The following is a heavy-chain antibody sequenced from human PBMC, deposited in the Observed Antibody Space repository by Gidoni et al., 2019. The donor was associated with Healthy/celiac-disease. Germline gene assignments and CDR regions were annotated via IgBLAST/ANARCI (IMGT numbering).Heavy chain of an antibody. Sequence: QVQLVESGGGVVQPGRSLRLSCTASGFTFSSYGMHWVRQAPGKGLEWVAVIWYDGSNKYYADSVKGRFTISRDNSKNTLYLQMNSLRAEDTAVYYCARDHYYGSDDYWGQGTLVTVSS. D-gene: IGHD3-10*01. CDR3: ARDHYYGSDDY. V-gene: IGHV3-33*01. J-gene: IGHJ4*02. CDR2: IWYDGSNK. CDR1: GFTFSSYG.